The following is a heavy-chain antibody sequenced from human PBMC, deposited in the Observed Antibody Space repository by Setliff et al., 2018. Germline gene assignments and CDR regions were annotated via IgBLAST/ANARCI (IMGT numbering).Heavy chain of an antibody. CDR1: GDSISRAKYY. Sequence: SETLSLTCTVSGDSISRAKYYWGWIRQPPGKGLEWIGSMYYGGGGSTYYNASLKSRVTISVDTSKNQFSLKLNSVTAADTAVYYCARAPRYFDPTGSYLDYWGQGTLVTVSS. D-gene: IGHD3-9*01. J-gene: IGHJ4*02. CDR3: ARAPRYFDPTGSYLDY. V-gene: IGHV4-39*07. CDR2: MYYGGGGST.